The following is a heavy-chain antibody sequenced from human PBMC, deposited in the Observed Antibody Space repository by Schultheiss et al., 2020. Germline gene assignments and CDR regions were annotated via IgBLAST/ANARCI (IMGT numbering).Heavy chain of an antibody. D-gene: IGHD6-19*01. V-gene: IGHV3-33*01. CDR1: GFTFSSYA. CDR2: IWYDGSNK. Sequence: GGSLRLSCAASGFTFSSYAMHWVRQAPGKGLEWVAVIWYDGSNKYYADSVKGRFTISRDNSKNTLYLQMNSLRAEDTAVYYCARARGSGWAYYFDYWGQGTLVTVSS. J-gene: IGHJ4*02. CDR3: ARARGSGWAYYFDY.